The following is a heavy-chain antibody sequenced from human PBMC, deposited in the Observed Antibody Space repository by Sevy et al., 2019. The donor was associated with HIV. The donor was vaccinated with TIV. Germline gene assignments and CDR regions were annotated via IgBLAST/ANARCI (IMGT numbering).Heavy chain of an antibody. Sequence: GGSLRLSCAASGFRFSAYWMTWVRQAPGKGLEWVANLNQDGSEKYPVDSVKGRFTISRDNAKNSLYLQMNSLRVEDTGIYYSATDARRSVVNWGRGTVVTVSS. J-gene: IGHJ4*03. V-gene: IGHV3-7*01. CDR2: LNQDGSEK. CDR1: GFRFSAYW. CDR3: ATDARRSVVN. D-gene: IGHD6-6*01.